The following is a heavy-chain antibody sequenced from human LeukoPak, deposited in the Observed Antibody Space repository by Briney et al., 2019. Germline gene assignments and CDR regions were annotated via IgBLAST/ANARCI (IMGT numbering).Heavy chain of an antibody. CDR3: ARDSGSYYTVDY. CDR2: ISSSGSTI. V-gene: IGHV3-11*01. Sequence: GGSLRLSCAAPGFTFSYYYMSWIRQAPGEVLGRVSYISSSGSTIYDADAVEGRFTIPSDNAKNPLDRQSNSLRAEDTAVYYCARDSGSYYTVDYWGQGTLVTVSS. CDR1: GFTFSYYY. D-gene: IGHD1-26*01. J-gene: IGHJ4*02.